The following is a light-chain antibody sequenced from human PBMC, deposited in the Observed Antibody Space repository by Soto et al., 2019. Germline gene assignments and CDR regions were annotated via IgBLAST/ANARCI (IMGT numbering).Light chain of an antibody. Sequence: QSALTQPASVSGPPGQSITISCTGTSSDVGAYNYVSWYQLHPGKAPRLVIYDVTNRPSGISDRFSGSKSGNTASLTISGLLAEDEADYYCTSYTSISTYVFGTGTKLTVL. J-gene: IGLJ1*01. CDR1: SSDVGAYNY. V-gene: IGLV2-14*01. CDR3: TSYTSISTYV. CDR2: DVT.